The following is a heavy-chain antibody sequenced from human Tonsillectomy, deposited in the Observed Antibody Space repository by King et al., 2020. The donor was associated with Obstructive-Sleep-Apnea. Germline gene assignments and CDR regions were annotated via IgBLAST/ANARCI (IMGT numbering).Heavy chain of an antibody. Sequence: VQLVESGGGLVQPGGSLRLSCAASEFIFSSYSMNWVRQAPGKGLEWVSYISSSSNTIYYADSVRGRFTISRDNAKNSLYLQMNSLRAEDTAVYYWARETLYDILTGYYRPRIDYWGQGTLVTVSS. D-gene: IGHD3-9*01. V-gene: IGHV3-48*04. CDR2: ISSSSNTI. CDR3: ARETLYDILTGYYRPRIDY. CDR1: EFIFSSYS. J-gene: IGHJ4*02.